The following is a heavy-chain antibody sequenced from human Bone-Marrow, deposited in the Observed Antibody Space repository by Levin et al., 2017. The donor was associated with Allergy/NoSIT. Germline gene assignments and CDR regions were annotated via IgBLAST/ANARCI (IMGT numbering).Heavy chain of an antibody. Sequence: GESLKISCAASGFTFNNAWMSWVRRAPGKGLEWVGRIKSKTEGETVDFGAPVKGRFTISRDDSKRTVYLEMNSLRTEDTAVYFCTTDATVHETGETFDIWGQGTMVNVSS. D-gene: IGHD1-14*01. V-gene: IGHV3-15*05. CDR3: TTDATVHETGETFDI. CDR1: GFTFNNAW. CDR2: IKSKTEGETV. J-gene: IGHJ3*02.